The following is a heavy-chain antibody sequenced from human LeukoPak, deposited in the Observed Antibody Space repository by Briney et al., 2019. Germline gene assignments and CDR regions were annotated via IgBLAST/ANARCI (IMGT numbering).Heavy chain of an antibody. D-gene: IGHD3-10*01. Sequence: PSETLSLTCTVSNDSISPLYWGWIRQPPGKGLEFIGYIFYSGTTNFNPSLKSRVTLSVDTSKNQFSLRLNSVTAADTAVYYCARGWRGPFDYWGQGTLVTVSS. CDR3: ARGWRGPFDY. J-gene: IGHJ4*02. CDR1: NDSISPLY. CDR2: IFYSGTT. V-gene: IGHV4-59*11.